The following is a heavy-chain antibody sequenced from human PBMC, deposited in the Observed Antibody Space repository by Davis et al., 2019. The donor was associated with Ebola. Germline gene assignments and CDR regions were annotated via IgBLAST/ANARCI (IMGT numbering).Heavy chain of an antibody. CDR3: TTSVVVAEFY. CDR2: IKSKTDGGTT. Sequence: GESLKISCAASGFTFSNAWMSWVRQAPGKGLEWVGRIKSKTDGGTTDYAAPVKGRFTISRDDSKNTLYLQMNSLKTEDTAVYYCTTSVVVAEFYWGQGTLVTVSS. J-gene: IGHJ4*02. CDR1: GFTFSNAW. D-gene: IGHD2-15*01. V-gene: IGHV3-15*01.